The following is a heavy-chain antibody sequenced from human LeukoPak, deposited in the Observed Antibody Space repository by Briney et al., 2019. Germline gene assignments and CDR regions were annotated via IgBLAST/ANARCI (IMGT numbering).Heavy chain of an antibody. Sequence: PGGSLRLPCAASGFIISTYYMTWVRQAPGKGLEWVAGIKQDGSENYYVDSVKGRFTVSRDNSKNSLYLQMNSLRAEDTAVYFCARERYCTTATCYVGVPFDYWGQGTLVTVSS. CDR3: ARERYCTTATCYVGVPFDY. D-gene: IGHD2-2*01. CDR2: IKQDGSEN. V-gene: IGHV3-7*01. J-gene: IGHJ4*02. CDR1: GFIISTYY.